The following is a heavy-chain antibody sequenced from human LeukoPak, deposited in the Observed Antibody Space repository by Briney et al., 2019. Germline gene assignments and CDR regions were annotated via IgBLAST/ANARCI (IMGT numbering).Heavy chain of an antibody. J-gene: IGHJ4*02. CDR2: IYSGGST. CDR1: GFTVSSNY. CDR3: ARILEGYSSGWYDY. V-gene: IGHV3-66*01. Sequence: PGGSLRLSCAASGFTVSSNYMSWVRQAPGKGLEWVSVIYSGGSTYYADSVKGRFTISRDNSKNTLYLHMNSLRAEDTAVYYCARILEGYSSGWYDYWGQGTLVTVSS. D-gene: IGHD6-19*01.